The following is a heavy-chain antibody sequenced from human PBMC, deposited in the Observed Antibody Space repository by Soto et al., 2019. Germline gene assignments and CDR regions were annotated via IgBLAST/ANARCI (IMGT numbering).Heavy chain of an antibody. V-gene: IGHV3-23*01. D-gene: IGHD1-26*01. J-gene: IGHJ5*02. Sequence: GGSLRLSCAASGFTFNTYAMSWVRQAPGKGLEWVSAISDSGGRTYYADSVKGRFTISRDNSKSTVYLELNNLSAEDTAVYHCAKKQGVELVPLATVDWFDPWGQGSVVTVS. CDR2: ISDSGGRT. CDR3: AKKQGVELVPLATVDWFDP. CDR1: GFTFNTYA.